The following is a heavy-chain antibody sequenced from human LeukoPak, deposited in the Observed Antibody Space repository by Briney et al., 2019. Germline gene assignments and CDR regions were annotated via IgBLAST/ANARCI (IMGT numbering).Heavy chain of an antibody. D-gene: IGHD3-9*01. Sequence: PSETLSLTCTVSGGSISSSSYYWGWIRQPPGKGLEWIGSIYYSGSTYYNPSLKSRVTISVDTSKNQFSLKLSSVTAADTAVYYCARQGYDILTGYPETFDYWGQGTLVTVSS. J-gene: IGHJ4*02. CDR1: GGSISSSSYY. CDR2: IYYSGST. V-gene: IGHV4-39*01. CDR3: ARQGYDILTGYPETFDY.